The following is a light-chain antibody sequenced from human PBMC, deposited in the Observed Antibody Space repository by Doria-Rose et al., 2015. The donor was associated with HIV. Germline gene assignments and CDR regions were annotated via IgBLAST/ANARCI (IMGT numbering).Light chain of an antibody. Sequence: TQSPATLSVSPGERATLSCRASQGIGSDLAWYQQKPGQAPRLLIYRASIRATGIPPRFTGGGSGTEFTLTISSLQSEDFAVYFGQHYSQWPPYTFGQGTKLEVK. CDR1: QGIGSD. CDR2: RAS. V-gene: IGKV3-15*01. CDR3: QHYSQWPPYT. J-gene: IGKJ2*01.